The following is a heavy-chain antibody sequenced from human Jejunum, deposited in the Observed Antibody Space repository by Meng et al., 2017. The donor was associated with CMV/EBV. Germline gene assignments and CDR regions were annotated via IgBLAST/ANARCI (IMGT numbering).Heavy chain of an antibody. D-gene: IGHD1/OR15-1a*01. CDR2: MNPNSGGT. Sequence: KASGYTFTEYFYPWVRQAPGQGLEWMGWMNPNSGGTRYAQKFQGKVTMTRDTSINMAYMELSGLTSADTAVYYCARVVMAEQQLDYWGQGTLVTVSS. V-gene: IGHV1-2*02. J-gene: IGHJ4*02. CDR1: GYTFTEYF. CDR3: ARVVMAEQQLDY.